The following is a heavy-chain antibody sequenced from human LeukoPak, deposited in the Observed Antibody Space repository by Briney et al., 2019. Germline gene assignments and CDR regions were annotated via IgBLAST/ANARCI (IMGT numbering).Heavy chain of an antibody. CDR2: IYSGGST. V-gene: IGHV3-53*01. CDR1: GFTFSSYS. D-gene: IGHD1-26*01. J-gene: IGHJ4*02. Sequence: GGSLRLSCAASGFTFSSYSMNWVRQAPGKGLEWVSVIYSGGSTYYADSVKGRFTISRDSSKNTLYLQINSLRAEDTAVYYCARGSWWELLFDYWGQGTLVTVSS. CDR3: ARGSWWELLFDY.